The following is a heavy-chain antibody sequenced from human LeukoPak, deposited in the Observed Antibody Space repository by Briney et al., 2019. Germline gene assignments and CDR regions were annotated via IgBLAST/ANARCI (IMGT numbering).Heavy chain of an antibody. J-gene: IGHJ4*02. D-gene: IGHD1-26*01. CDR3: AKDNRRVGATTLDY. CDR1: GFTFDDYA. V-gene: IGHV3-43D*03. Sequence: GGSLRLSCAASGFTFDDYAMHWVRQAPGKGLEWVSLISWDGGSTYYADFVKGRSTISRDNSKNSLYLQMNSLRAEDTALYYCAKDNRRVGATTLDYWGQGTLVTVSS. CDR2: ISWDGGST.